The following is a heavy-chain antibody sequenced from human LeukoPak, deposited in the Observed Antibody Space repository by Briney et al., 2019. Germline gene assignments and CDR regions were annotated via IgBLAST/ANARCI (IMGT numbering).Heavy chain of an antibody. D-gene: IGHD5-18*01. Sequence: GRSLRLSCAASGFTFSSYGMHWVRQAPGKGLEWVAVIWYDGSNEYYADSVKGRFTISRDNSKNTLYLQMNSLRAEDTAVYYCARDDRGGGYIFGLDYWGQGALVTVSS. CDR2: IWYDGSNE. CDR1: GFTFSSYG. CDR3: ARDDRGGGYIFGLDY. J-gene: IGHJ4*02. V-gene: IGHV3-33*01.